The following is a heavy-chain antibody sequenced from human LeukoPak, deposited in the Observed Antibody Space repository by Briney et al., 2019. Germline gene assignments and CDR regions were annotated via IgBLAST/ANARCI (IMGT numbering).Heavy chain of an antibody. CDR3: AREEEGELPDY. J-gene: IGHJ4*02. CDR1: GFTFSDYG. D-gene: IGHD1-26*01. V-gene: IGHV3-30*03. Sequence: PGGSLRLSCAASGFTFSDYGVHWVRQAPGKGLEWVAIISFDASIKQYADSVRGRFTVSRDNSKNTVYLQMNSLTTDDTARYFCAREEEGELPDYWGQGTLVTVSS. CDR2: ISFDASIK.